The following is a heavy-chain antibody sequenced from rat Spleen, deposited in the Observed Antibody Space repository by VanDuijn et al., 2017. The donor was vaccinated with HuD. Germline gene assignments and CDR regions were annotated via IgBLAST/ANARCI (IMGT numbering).Heavy chain of an antibody. Sequence: VQLVESGGGLVQPEESLKISCAASGFTFSNAAMFWVRQAPGKGLEWVVRIKSKPNNYATYNADSVKGRFTISSDNAKSTLYLQMDSLRSEDTATYYCARPVRRVSHYFDYWGQGVMVTVS. CDR3: ARPVRRVSHYFDY. CDR2: IKSKPNNYAT. D-gene: IGHD1-11*01. J-gene: IGHJ2*01. CDR1: GFTFSNAA. V-gene: IGHV10-5*01.